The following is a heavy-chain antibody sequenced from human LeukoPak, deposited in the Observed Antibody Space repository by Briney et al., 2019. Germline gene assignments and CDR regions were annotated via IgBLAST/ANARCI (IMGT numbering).Heavy chain of an antibody. D-gene: IGHD6-19*01. CDR2: MYYSGIT. Sequence: SETLSLTCSVSGGSISSYYWSWFRQPPGKGLEWFGYMYYSGITNYNPSLKSRVTISVDTSKNRFSLKLSSVTAADTAVYYCARRVAVAGNYYFDYWGQGTLVTVSA. CDR3: ARRVAVAGNYYFDY. CDR1: GGSISSYY. V-gene: IGHV4-59*08. J-gene: IGHJ4*02.